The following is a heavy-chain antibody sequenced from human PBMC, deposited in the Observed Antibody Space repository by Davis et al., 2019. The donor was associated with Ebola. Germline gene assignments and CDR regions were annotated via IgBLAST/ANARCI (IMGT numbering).Heavy chain of an antibody. CDR1: GFTFSSYS. J-gene: IGHJ6*02. CDR3: ARALVPAAIWDWDYGMDV. D-gene: IGHD2-2*01. V-gene: IGHV3-21*01. Sequence: GGSLRLSCAASGFTFSSYSMNWVRQAPGKGLEWVSSISSSSSYIYYADSVKGRFTISRDNAKNSLYLQMNSLRAEDTAVYYCARALVPAAIWDWDYGMDVWGQWTTVTVSS. CDR2: ISSSSSYI.